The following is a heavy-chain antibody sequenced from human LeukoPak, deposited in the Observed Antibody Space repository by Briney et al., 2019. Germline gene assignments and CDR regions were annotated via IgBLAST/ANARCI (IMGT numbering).Heavy chain of an antibody. CDR3: ARGAGPLFDP. J-gene: IGHJ5*02. CDR2: ISDSGGTK. CDR1: GFTFTDYY. V-gene: IGHV3-11*01. Sequence: GGPLRLSCAASGFTFTDYYMSWIRQAPGKGLEWISYISDSGGTKHYADSVKGRFTISRDNAKNSLYLQTNSLRAEDTAVYYCARGAGPLFDPWGQGTLVTVSS.